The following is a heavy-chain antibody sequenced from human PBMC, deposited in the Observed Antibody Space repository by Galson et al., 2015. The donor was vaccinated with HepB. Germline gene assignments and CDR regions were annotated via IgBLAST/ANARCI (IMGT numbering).Heavy chain of an antibody. CDR2: INPSGGSR. V-gene: IGHV1-46*03. Sequence: VNVSCKASGYTFTSYYMYWGRQAPGQGLEWMGIINPSGGSRSYAQKFQGRVTMTRDTSTSTVYMELSSLRSEDTAVYYCARAPYNAVTGTTVGFDYWGQGTLVTVSS. D-gene: IGHD1-7*01. CDR3: ARAPYNAVTGTTVGFDY. CDR1: GYTFTSYY. J-gene: IGHJ4*02.